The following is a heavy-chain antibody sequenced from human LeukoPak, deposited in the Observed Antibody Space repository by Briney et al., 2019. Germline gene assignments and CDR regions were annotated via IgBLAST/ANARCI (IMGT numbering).Heavy chain of an antibody. CDR3: ASPLYGSGSYEGY. Sequence: QPGGTLRVSCAASGFTFSSYEMNWVRQAPGKGLEWVSYISSSGSTIYYADSVKGRFTISRDNAKNSLYLQMNSLRAEDTAVYYCASPLYGSGSYEGYWGQGTLVTVSS. J-gene: IGHJ4*02. CDR2: ISSSGSTI. CDR1: GFTFSSYE. V-gene: IGHV3-48*03. D-gene: IGHD3-10*01.